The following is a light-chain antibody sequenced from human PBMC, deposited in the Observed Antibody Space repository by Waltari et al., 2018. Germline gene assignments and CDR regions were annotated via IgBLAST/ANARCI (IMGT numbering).Light chain of an antibody. CDR2: GAS. CDR3: QQYGISPVYT. CDR1: QSVRNNY. V-gene: IGKV3-20*01. J-gene: IGKJ2*01. Sequence: DMVLTQSPGSLSLSPGERATLSCRASQSVRNNYLAWYQHKPGQAPRLLSDGASSRATGIPDRFSGSGSGTDFSLTITGLEPEDFAVYYCQQYGISPVYTFGQGTKLEIK.